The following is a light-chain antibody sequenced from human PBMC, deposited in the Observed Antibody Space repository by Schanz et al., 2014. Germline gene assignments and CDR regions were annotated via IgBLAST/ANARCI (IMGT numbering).Light chain of an antibody. CDR1: SSDVGTFNY. Sequence: QSALTQPASVSGSPGQSITLSCTGTSSDVGTFNYVSWYQQSPGKAPKLMIYGVSNRPSGVSNRFSGSKSGTSASLAISGLQSEDEAHNYCAAWDDSLNGHVVFGGGTKLTVL. J-gene: IGLJ2*01. V-gene: IGLV2-14*01. CDR2: GVS. CDR3: AAWDDSLNGHVV.